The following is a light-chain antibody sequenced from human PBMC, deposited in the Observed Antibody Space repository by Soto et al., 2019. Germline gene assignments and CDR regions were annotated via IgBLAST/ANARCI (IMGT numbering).Light chain of an antibody. CDR2: AAS. J-gene: IGKJ5*01. CDR3: QQSYSTSIT. CDR1: QSISSY. V-gene: IGKV1-39*01. Sequence: DIQMTQSPASLSASVGDRVTITCRASQSISSYLNWYQQKPGKAPKXLICAASSLQSGVPSRFSGSGSGTDLTLTISSLQPEDFATYDGQQSYSTSITFGQGTRLEIK.